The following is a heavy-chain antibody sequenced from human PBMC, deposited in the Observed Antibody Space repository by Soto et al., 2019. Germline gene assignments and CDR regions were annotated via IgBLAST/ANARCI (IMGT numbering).Heavy chain of an antibody. CDR3: AYCSGTLDPFHY. D-gene: IGHD2-15*01. CDR1: GFTFSNNA. J-gene: IGHJ4*02. V-gene: IGHV3-23*01. Sequence: GGSLRRSCAASGFTFSNNARSWVRQSPGKGLEGGSAISGSGGRTYCADSVKGRFTISRDNSKNTLHLQMNSLRVEYTAVYYCAYCSGTLDPFHYWGQGTLVSVSS. CDR2: ISGSGGRT.